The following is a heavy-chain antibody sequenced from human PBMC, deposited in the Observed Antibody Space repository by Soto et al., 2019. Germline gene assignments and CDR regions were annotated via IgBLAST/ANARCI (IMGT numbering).Heavy chain of an antibody. CDR2: TVANNGYT. V-gene: IGHV1-18*01. Sequence: QVPLVQSGIEVKNPGASVKVSCKASGYAFTSFGIIWVRQAPGQGLEWMGWTVANNGYTKYAQNLQGRVTLITDTSTSTAYMELRSLMYDDTAVYYCARCSGGTCYASYAFDIWGQGTMVTVSS. D-gene: IGHD2-15*01. J-gene: IGHJ3*02. CDR1: GYAFTSFG. CDR3: ARCSGGTCYASYAFDI.